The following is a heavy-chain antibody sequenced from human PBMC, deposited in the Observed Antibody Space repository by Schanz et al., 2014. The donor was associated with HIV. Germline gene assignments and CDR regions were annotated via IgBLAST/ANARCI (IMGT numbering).Heavy chain of an antibody. J-gene: IGHJ5*02. CDR1: GGSFSSYA. V-gene: IGHV1-69*18. CDR2: IIPIFATA. D-gene: IGHD1-26*01. Sequence: QVQLVQSGAEVKKPGSSVKVSCKASGGSFSSYAINWVRQAPGQGLEWMGTIIPIFATADSAQKFQGRLTITADDSTXXXYLELXXXXXXXXXXXXRARASYSGTYYPRFDPWGQGTLVTVSS. CDR3: ARASYSGTYYPRFDP.